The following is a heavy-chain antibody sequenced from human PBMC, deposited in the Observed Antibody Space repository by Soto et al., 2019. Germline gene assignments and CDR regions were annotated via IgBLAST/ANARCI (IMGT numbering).Heavy chain of an antibody. CDR3: ARQASSGLT. CDR2: IYYSGST. D-gene: IGHD6-19*01. CDR1: GGSISSSSYY. Sequence: PSETLSLTCTVSGGSISSSSYYWGWIRQPPGKGLEWIGSIYYSGSTYYNPSLKSRVTISVDTSKNQFSLKLSSVTAADTAVYYCARQASSGLTWGQGTLVTVSS. V-gene: IGHV4-39*01. J-gene: IGHJ4*02.